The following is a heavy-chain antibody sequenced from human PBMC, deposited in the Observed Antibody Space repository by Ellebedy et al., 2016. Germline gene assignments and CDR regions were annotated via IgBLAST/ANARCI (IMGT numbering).Heavy chain of an antibody. J-gene: IGHJ4*02. CDR1: GDTFTGHY. CDR2: INRNSGGT. D-gene: IGHD3-16*01. CDR3: ARGVGDYDHPHFDN. Sequence: ASVKVSXXASGDTFTGHYFHWVRQAPGQGLEWMGWINRNSGGTAYAQRFQDRVTMTTDMSITTAYMELTRLTYDDTAVYYCARGVGDYDHPHFDNWGQGTLVTVSS. V-gene: IGHV1-2*02.